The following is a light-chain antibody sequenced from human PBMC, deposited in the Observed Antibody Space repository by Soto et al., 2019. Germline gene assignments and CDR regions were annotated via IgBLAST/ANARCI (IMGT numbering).Light chain of an antibody. CDR2: DAS. CDR1: QSVSSY. J-gene: IGKJ5*01. Sequence: EHVLSQSLATLSLSPGERPTISCRASQSVSSYLAGYQPNPGPAPRLPISDASNRATGSPARFSGSGSGTTVILTIISLEAEEFAVLYCQQRFIWPPSSTFGQGTRLDI. V-gene: IGKV3-11*01. CDR3: QQRFIWPPSST.